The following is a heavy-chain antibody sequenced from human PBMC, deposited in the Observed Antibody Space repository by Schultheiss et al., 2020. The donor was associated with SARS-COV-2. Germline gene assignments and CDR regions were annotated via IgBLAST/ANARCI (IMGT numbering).Heavy chain of an antibody. V-gene: IGHV3-21*01. CDR1: GFTFTSFSSYS. CDR2: IRTTNTYR. CDR3: AGDRLRPGES. Sequence: GGSLRLSCVGSGFTFTSFSSYSMSWVRQVPGKGLEWVSSIRTTNTYRFYADSVKGRFTISRENAKNSLYLQMNSLRIEDTAVYYCAGDRLRPGESWGRGTLVTVSS. J-gene: IGHJ5*02. D-gene: IGHD1-26*01.